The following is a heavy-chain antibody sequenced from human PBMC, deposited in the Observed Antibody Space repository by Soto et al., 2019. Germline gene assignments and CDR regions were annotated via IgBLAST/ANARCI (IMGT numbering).Heavy chain of an antibody. CDR3: AHAFGGTSWPNDAFDV. Sequence: QITLKESGPTLVKPTQTLTLTCIFSGFSFSADGVGVGWIRQPPGKALEWLALIYWDDDPRYRPSLKSRLTITKDSSKNHVVLTMTNMDPLDTATYYCAHAFGGTSWPNDAFDVWGQGTVVTVSS. CDR1: GFSFSADGVG. V-gene: IGHV2-5*02. J-gene: IGHJ3*01. CDR2: IYWDDDP. D-gene: IGHD3-16*01.